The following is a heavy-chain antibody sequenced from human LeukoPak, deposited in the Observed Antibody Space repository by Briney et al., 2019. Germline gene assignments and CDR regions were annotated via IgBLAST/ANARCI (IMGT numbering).Heavy chain of an antibody. Sequence: PGGSLRLSCAASGFTVSSNYMSWVRQAPGKGLEWVSVIYSGGSTYYADSVKGRFTISRDNSKNTLYLQMNSLRAEDTAVYYCAKDYDFWSGYYRGDAFDIWGQGTMVTVSS. CDR2: IYSGGST. D-gene: IGHD3-3*01. V-gene: IGHV3-53*01. J-gene: IGHJ3*02. CDR1: GFTVSSNY. CDR3: AKDYDFWSGYYRGDAFDI.